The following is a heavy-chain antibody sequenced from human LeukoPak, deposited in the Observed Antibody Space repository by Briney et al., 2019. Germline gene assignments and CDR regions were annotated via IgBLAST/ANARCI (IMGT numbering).Heavy chain of an antibody. Sequence: GGSVRLSCAASGFTFSSYSMNWVRQDPGKGLERVSSISSSSSYIYYAASVKGRFTISRDNAKHSLYLQMNSLRAEDTAVYYCARDRGVVVFRGPVYLGQGTLVTVSS. CDR3: ARDRGVVVFRGPVY. V-gene: IGHV3-21*01. J-gene: IGHJ4*02. CDR2: ISSSSSYI. D-gene: IGHD3-22*01. CDR1: GFTFSSYS.